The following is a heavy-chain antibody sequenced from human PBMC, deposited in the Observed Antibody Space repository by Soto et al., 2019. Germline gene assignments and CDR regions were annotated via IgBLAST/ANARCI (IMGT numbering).Heavy chain of an antibody. Sequence: QVQLVQSGAEVKKPGSSVKVACKVSGDTFSNYVINWVRQAPGQGLEWMGAIVPIFRTANYAQKFQGRVTITADEFTXXXXXXXXXXXXXXXXXXXXXXXXXXXXXXXXXASDIWGQGTLVTVSS. CDR2: IVPIFRTA. V-gene: IGHV1-69*12. CDR1: GDTFSNYV. J-gene: IGHJ3*02. CDR3: XXXXXXXXXXXXXASDI.